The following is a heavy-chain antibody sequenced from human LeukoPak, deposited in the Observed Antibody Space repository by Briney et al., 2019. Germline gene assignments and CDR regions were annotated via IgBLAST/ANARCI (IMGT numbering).Heavy chain of an antibody. J-gene: IGHJ6*02. CDR1: GYTFTSCD. CDR2: MNPNSGNT. V-gene: IGHV1-8*01. Sequence: ASVKVSCKAPGYTFTSCDINWVRQATGQGLEWMGWMNPNSGNTGYAQKFQGRVTMTRNTSISTAYMELSSLRSEDTAVYYCTRTLWFGESFYGMDVWGQGTTVTVSS. CDR3: TRTLWFGESFYGMDV. D-gene: IGHD3-10*01.